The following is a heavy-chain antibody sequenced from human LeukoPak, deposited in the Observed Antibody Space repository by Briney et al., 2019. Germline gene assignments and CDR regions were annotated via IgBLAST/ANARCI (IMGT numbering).Heavy chain of an antibody. CDR1: GFAFNDYY. J-gene: IGHJ4*02. V-gene: IGHV3-11*04. CDR2: IGSSGGSI. CDR3: VRGRTSGSSWPFDY. Sequence: GGSLRLSCAASGFAFNDYYMSWIRQAPGKGLEWISYIGSSGGSINYADSVKGRFTISRDNAKNSLSLQMNSLRAEDTAVYYRVRGRTSGSSWPFDYWGQGTLVTVSS. D-gene: IGHD6-13*01.